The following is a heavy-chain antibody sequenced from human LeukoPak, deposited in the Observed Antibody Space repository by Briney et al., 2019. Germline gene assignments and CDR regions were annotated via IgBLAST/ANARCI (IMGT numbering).Heavy chain of an antibody. J-gene: IGHJ4*02. D-gene: IGHD3-10*01. CDR3: AKGSRASRPYYFDF. CDR1: GFTFNNYA. CDR2: ITDSGGDT. Sequence: PGGSLRLSCAASGFTFNNYAMSWVRQAPGKGLEWVSAITDSGGDTYHADSVKGRFTISRDNSRNTLYLQMNSLRVEDSAVHHCAKGSRASRPYYFDFWGQGTLSPSPQ. V-gene: IGHV3-23*01.